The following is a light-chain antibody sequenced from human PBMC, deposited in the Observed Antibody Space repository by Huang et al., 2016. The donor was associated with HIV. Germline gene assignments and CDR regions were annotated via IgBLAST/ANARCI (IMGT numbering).Light chain of an antibody. J-gene: IGKJ4*01. V-gene: IGKV3-15*01. CDR1: RSVNTN. CDR2: VSS. CDR3: HQYNNWLLS. Sequence: EIVMTQSPATLSVSPGERVTLSCRANRSVNTNLAWYQQRPGQAPRLLISVSSTRAPGIPARFSCSGSGTDFSLTISSLQSEDFALYYCHQYNNWLLSFGGGTRVDI.